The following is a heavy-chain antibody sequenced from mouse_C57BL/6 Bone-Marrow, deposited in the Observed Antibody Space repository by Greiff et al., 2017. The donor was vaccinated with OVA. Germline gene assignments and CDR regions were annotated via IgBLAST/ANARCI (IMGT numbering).Heavy chain of an antibody. CDR3: ARKGNWDAMDY. Sequence: EVKLVESGGGLVKPGGSLKLSCAASGFTFSSYAMSWVRQTPEKRLEWVATISDGGSYTYYPDNVKGRFTISRDNAKNNLYLQMSHLKSEDTAMYYCARKGNWDAMDYWGQGTSVTVSS. D-gene: IGHD4-1*01. V-gene: IGHV5-4*03. CDR1: GFTFSSYA. J-gene: IGHJ4*01. CDR2: ISDGGSYT.